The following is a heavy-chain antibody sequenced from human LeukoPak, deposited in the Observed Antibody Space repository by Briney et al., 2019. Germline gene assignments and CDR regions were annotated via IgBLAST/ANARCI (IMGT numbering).Heavy chain of an antibody. J-gene: IGHJ4*02. CDR1: GGSISSGTYY. Sequence: KPSETLSLTCTVSGGSISSGTYYWGWIRQPPGKGLEWIASMSYSGTTYYNPSLKSRVTISIDKSKNQFSLKLSSVTAADTAVYYCARGVRPLRYFDWSRREYYFDYWGQGTLVTVSS. D-gene: IGHD3-9*01. V-gene: IGHV4-39*07. CDR2: MSYSGTT. CDR3: ARGVRPLRYFDWSRREYYFDY.